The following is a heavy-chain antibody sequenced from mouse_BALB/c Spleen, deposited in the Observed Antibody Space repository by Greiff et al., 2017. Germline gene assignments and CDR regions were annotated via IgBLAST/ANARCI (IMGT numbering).Heavy chain of an antibody. CDR1: GYSITSGYY. CDR3: ARDYGSLAY. Sequence: EVQLVESGPGLVKPSQSLSLTCSVTGYSITSGYYWNWIRQFPGNKLEWMGYISYDGSNNYNPSLKNRISITRDTSKNQFFLKLNAVTTEDTATYYCARDYGSLAYWGQGTLVTVSA. D-gene: IGHD2-2*01. V-gene: IGHV3-6*02. CDR2: ISYDGSN. J-gene: IGHJ3*01.